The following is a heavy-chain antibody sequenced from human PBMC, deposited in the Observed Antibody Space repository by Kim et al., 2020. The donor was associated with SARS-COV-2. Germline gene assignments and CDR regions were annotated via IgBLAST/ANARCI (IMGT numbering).Heavy chain of an antibody. CDR2: IIPIFGTA. CDR1: GGTFSSYA. D-gene: IGHD2-2*01. CDR3: ARDPGYCSSTSCQGPMRAFDI. Sequence: SVKVSCKASGGTFSSYAISWVRQAPGQGLEWMGGIIPIFGTANYAQKFQGRVTITADESTSTAYMELSSLRSEDTAVYYCARDPGYCSSTSCQGPMRAFDIWGQGTMVTVSS. V-gene: IGHV1-69*13. J-gene: IGHJ3*02.